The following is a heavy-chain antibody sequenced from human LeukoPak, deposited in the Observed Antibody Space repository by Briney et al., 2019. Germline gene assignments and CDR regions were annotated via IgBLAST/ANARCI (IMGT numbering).Heavy chain of an antibody. CDR2: IYYSGST. CDR3: GRGVDYCSDGVCLPGS. D-gene: IGHD2-8*01. Sequence: SETLSLTCTVSGGSISSYYWSWIRQPPGKGLEWIGYIYYSGSTYYNPSLKSRVTISVGTSKNQFSLKLSSVTAADTAVYYCGRGVDYCSDGVCLPGSWGQGTLVTVSS. CDR1: GGSISSYY. V-gene: IGHV4-59*12. J-gene: IGHJ5*02.